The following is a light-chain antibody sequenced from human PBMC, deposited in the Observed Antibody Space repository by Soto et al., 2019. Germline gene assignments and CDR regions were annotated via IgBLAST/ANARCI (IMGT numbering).Light chain of an antibody. CDR1: QSVSSN. Sequence: EIVMTQSTATLSVSPGERATLSCRASQSVSSNLAWYQQKPGQAPRLLIYGASTRSTGIPARFSGSGSGTEFTLTISSLQSEDFAVYYCQQYNNWPPIFTFGPGNKVDIK. J-gene: IGKJ3*01. CDR2: GAS. CDR3: QQYNNWPPIFT. V-gene: IGKV3-15*01.